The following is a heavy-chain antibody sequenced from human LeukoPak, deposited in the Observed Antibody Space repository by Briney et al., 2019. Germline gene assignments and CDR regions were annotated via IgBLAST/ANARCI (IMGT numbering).Heavy chain of an antibody. J-gene: IGHJ4*02. CDR2: INPDTGGT. V-gene: IGHV1-2*02. D-gene: IGHD3-10*01. CDR3: ARDHSYYDSGSYSNVDY. CDR1: GYTFTGYY. Sequence: ASVKVSCKASGYTFTGYYIHWVRQAPGQGLEWMGWINPDTGGTSYTQRFQGRVTMTRDTSSSTAYMELSRLRSDDTAVYYCARDHSYYDSGSYSNVDYWGQGTLVTVSS.